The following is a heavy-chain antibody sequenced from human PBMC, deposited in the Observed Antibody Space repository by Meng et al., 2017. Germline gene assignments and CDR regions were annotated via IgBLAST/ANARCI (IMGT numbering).Heavy chain of an antibody. CDR2: IKQDGSET. Sequence: GGSLRLSCVASGFNFGRFWMSWVRQAPGKGLEWVANIKQDGSETFYVDSVKGRFAVSRDNAKNSLYLQMNSLRAEDTAVYYCAREGGSRAWRVTYAFDIWGQGTMVTVSS. D-gene: IGHD1-14*01. CDR3: AREGGSRAWRVTYAFDI. V-gene: IGHV3-7*01. J-gene: IGHJ3*02. CDR1: GFNFGRFW.